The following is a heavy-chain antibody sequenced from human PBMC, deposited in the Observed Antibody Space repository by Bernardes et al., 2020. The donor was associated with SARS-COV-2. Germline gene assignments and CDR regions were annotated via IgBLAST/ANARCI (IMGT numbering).Heavy chain of an antibody. Sequence: ASVKVSCKASGYTFTSYGISWVRQAPGQGLEWMGWISADSGNTDYAQKFQGRVTMTTDTSTSTAYMELRSLRSDDTAVYYCATVCGYRYGGGWFDTWGQGTLVTVSS. D-gene: IGHD5-18*01. CDR3: ATVCGYRYGGGWFDT. CDR2: ISADSGNT. J-gene: IGHJ5*02. V-gene: IGHV1-18*01. CDR1: GYTFTSYG.